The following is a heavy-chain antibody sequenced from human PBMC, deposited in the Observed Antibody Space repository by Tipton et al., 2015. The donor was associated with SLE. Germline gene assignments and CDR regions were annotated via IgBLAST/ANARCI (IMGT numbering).Heavy chain of an antibody. CDR3: TKGGFSFSYDY. Sequence: GSLRLSCAASGFTFSNSVMSWVRQGPGRGLEWVSTVSSSGDNRYYADSVKGRFTISRDNSKNTLYLQMDSLRAEDSAVYYCTKGGFSFSYDYWGQGTLVTVSS. J-gene: IGHJ4*02. CDR2: VSSSGDNR. D-gene: IGHD2/OR15-2a*01. CDR1: GFTFSNSV. V-gene: IGHV3-23*01.